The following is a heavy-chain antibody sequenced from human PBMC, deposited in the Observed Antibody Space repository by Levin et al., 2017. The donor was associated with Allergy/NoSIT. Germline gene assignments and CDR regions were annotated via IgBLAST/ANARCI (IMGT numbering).Heavy chain of an antibody. J-gene: IGHJ6*02. D-gene: IGHD1-26*01. CDR2: IIPILGIA. V-gene: IGHV1-69*04. Sequence: GASVKVSCKASGGTFSSYPISWVRQAPGQGLEWMGRIIPILGIANYAQKFQGRVTITADKSTSTAYMELSSLRSEDTAVYYCARGYSGSYIYYYYYGMDVWGQGTTVTVSS. CDR3: ARGYSGSYIYYYYYGMDV. CDR1: GGTFSSYP.